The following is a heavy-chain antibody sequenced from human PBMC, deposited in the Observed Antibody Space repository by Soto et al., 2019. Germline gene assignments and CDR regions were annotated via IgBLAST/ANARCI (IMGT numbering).Heavy chain of an antibody. CDR1: GYTFTSYD. D-gene: IGHD2-15*01. CDR3: ARTLGYCSGGSCYSVDYYYYGMDV. V-gene: IGHV1-8*01. J-gene: IGHJ6*02. CDR2: MNPNSGNT. Sequence: ASVKVSCKASGYTFTSYDINWVRQATGQGLEWMGWMNPNSGNTGYAQKFQGRVTMTRNTSISTAYMELSSLRSEDTAVYYCARTLGYCSGGSCYSVDYYYYGMDVWGQGTT.